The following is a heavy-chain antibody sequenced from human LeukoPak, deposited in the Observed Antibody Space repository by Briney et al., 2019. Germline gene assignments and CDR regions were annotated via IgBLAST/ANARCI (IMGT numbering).Heavy chain of an antibody. CDR1: GITPSSYS. V-gene: IGHV3-48*01. D-gene: IGHD2/OR15-2a*01. CDR2: ISSSGSTK. J-gene: IGHJ4*02. CDR3: ARGGLSIMGY. Sequence: GGSLRLSCGASGITPSSYSMNWVRQAPGKGLEWVSYISSSGSTKYSADSVKGRFTISRDNARNSLYLQMNSPRAEDTAVYFCARGGLSIMGYWGQGTLVTVSS.